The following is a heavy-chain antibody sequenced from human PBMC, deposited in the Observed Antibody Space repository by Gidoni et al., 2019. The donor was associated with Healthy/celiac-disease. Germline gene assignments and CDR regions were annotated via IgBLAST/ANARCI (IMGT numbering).Heavy chain of an antibody. J-gene: IGHJ4*02. Sequence: QVQLVQSGAEVKKPGASVKVSCKASGYTFTGYYMHWFRQAPGQGLEWMGRINPNSGGTNYAQKFQGRVTMTRDTSISTAYMELSRLRSDDTAVYYCARDHIVGGWGYYFDYWGQGTLVTVSS. CDR2: INPNSGGT. CDR1: GYTFTGYY. CDR3: ARDHIVGGWGYYFDY. D-gene: IGHD1-26*01. V-gene: IGHV1-2*06.